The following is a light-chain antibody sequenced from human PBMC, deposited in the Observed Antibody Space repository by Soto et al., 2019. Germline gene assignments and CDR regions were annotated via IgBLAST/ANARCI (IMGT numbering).Light chain of an antibody. J-gene: IGKJ2*01. CDR1: QSLVHSDGNTY. CDR3: MQATHYRPYT. Sequence: DIVLTQTPLSSPVTLGQPASISCRSSQSLVHSDGNTYLSWFHQRPGQPPRLLIDKVSNRFSGVEARFSGSGAGTDFTLKISRVEAEDVGIYFCMQATHYRPYTFGQGTKLEIK. CDR2: KVS. V-gene: IGKV2-24*01.